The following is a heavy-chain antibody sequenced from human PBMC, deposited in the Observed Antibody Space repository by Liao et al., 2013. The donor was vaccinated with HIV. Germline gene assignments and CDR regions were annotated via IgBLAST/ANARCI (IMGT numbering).Heavy chain of an antibody. CDR2: INESGNT. CDR3: ARGSQALYCSRTNCYTEEGYYYYYMDV. J-gene: IGHJ6*03. Sequence: QVQLQQWGAGLLKPSETLPLTCAVYGGSFSGDYWIWIRQPPGKGLEWIGEINESGNTNYNPSLWGRVSISVDTSRNEFSLNLTSVTAADSAVYYCARGSQALYCSRTNCYTEEGYYYYYMDVWGKGTTVTVSS. V-gene: IGHV4-34*02. CDR1: GGSFSGDY. D-gene: IGHD2-2*02.